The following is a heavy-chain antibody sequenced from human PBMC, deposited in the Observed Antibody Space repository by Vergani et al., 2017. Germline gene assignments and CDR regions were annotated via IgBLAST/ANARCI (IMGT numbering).Heavy chain of an antibody. D-gene: IGHD2/OR15-2a*01. J-gene: IGHJ4*01. V-gene: IGHV3-23*01. Sequence: EVHLLESGGGLVQSGGSLSLPCAASGFTFIISAVGWVRQAPGRGLPCVSSISGPGLSTYYADSVKGRFSISRDNSKNTVFLQMHSLRAEDTAIYYCVKEKIDLGSYFFDSWGHGILVTVSS. CDR1: GFTFIISA. CDR3: VKEKIDLGSYFFDS. CDR2: ISGPGLST.